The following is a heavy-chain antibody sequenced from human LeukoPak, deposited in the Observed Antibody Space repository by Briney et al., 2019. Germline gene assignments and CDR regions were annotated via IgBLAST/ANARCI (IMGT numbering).Heavy chain of an antibody. CDR2: IYYSGST. J-gene: IGHJ3*02. Sequence: SETLSLACTVSGGSISNYYWSWIRQPPGKGLEWIGYIYYSGSTNYNPSLKSRVTISVDTSKNQFSLKLSSVTAADTAVYYCARDQNRAFDIWGQGTMVTVSS. CDR3: ARDQNRAFDI. CDR1: GGSISNYY. V-gene: IGHV4-59*01.